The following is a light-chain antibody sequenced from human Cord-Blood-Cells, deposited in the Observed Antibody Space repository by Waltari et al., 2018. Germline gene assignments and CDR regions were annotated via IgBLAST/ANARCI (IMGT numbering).Light chain of an antibody. CDR1: QSVSSN. CDR2: GAS. V-gene: IGKV3-15*01. Sequence: EIVMTQSPATLSVSPGERATLSCRASQSVSSNLAWYQQKPGQAPRLLIYGASTRATGIPARFSGSGSGTEFTLTISSLQSEDFAVYYCQHYNNWPPLTFGGGTKVEIE. J-gene: IGKJ4*01. CDR3: QHYNNWPPLT.